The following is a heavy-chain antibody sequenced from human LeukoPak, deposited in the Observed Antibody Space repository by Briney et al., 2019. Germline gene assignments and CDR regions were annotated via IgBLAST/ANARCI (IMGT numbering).Heavy chain of an antibody. CDR1: GFTVSSNY. CDR3: ARDSGRFDVFDI. J-gene: IGHJ3*02. D-gene: IGHD3-10*01. CDR2: IYSDGRT. Sequence: GSLRLSCAASGFTVSSNYMSWVRQAPGKGLEWVSVIYSDGRTYYADSVKGRFTISRDNSKNTLYLQMNSLRAEDTAVYYCARDSGRFDVFDIWGQGTMVTVSS. V-gene: IGHV3-53*01.